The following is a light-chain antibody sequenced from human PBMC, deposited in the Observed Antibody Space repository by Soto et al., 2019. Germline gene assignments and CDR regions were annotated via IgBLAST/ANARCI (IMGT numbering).Light chain of an antibody. J-gene: IGLJ3*02. CDR2: EGN. V-gene: IGLV2-23*01. CDR1: SSDVLSYDA. CDR3: CYYVYSNSGV. Sequence: QSALTQPASVSGSPGQSITISCTGASSDVLSYDAVSWYQHQPGKAPKLIIYEGNKRPSGVSNRYAGSRSGNTASLTISVLQDEDEADYCCCYYVYSNSGVFGGGTQLTVL.